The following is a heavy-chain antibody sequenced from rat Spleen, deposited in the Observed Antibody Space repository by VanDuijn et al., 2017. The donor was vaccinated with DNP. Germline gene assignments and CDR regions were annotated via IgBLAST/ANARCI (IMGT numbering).Heavy chain of an antibody. D-gene: IGHD1-1*01. V-gene: IGHV5-7*01. J-gene: IGHJ2*01. CDR1: GFTFSDYN. Sequence: EVQLVESGGGLVQPGRSVKLSCAASGFTFSDYNMAWVRQAPKKGLEWVATISYDGSSTYYRDSVKGRFTISRDNAKSILYLQMDSLRSEDTATYYCTRYYDSFDYWGQGVMVTVSS. CDR3: TRYYDSFDY. CDR2: ISYDGSST.